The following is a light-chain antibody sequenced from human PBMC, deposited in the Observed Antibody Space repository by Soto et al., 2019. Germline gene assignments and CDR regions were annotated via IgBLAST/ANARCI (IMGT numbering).Light chain of an antibody. CDR2: AVN. CDR3: MCYAGGNNWV. CDR1: SSDVGGYKY. Sequence: QSALTQPASVSGSPGQSITISCTGTSSDVGGYKYVSWYQHHPGQAPKLMIHAVNSRPSGVSTRFSGSKSGNTASLTISGLQPEDEADYYCMCYAGGNNWVFGGGTKLTVL. V-gene: IGLV2-14*01. J-gene: IGLJ3*02.